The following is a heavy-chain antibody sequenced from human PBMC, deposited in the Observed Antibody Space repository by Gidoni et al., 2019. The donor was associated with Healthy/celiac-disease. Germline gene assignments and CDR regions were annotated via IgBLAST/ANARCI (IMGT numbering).Heavy chain of an antibody. CDR3: AAAGTGGDNWFDP. CDR2: ISWNSGSI. CDR1: GFTFDDYA. Sequence: EVQLVESGGGLVQPGRSLRLSCAASGFTFDDYAMHMGRQAPGKGLEWVSGISWNSGSIGYADSVKGRFTISRDNAKTSLYLQMNSLRAEDTALYYCAAAGTGGDNWFDPWGQGTLVTVSS. D-gene: IGHD6-13*01. V-gene: IGHV3-9*01. J-gene: IGHJ5*02.